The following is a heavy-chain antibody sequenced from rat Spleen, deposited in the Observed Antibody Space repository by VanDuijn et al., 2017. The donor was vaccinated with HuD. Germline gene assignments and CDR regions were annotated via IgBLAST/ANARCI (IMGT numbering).Heavy chain of an antibody. J-gene: IGHJ2*01. CDR2: IINTGDGT. CDR1: GFTFNKYW. CDR3: ERRTTVATDFDY. D-gene: IGHD1-8*01. Sequence: EVQLVESGGGLVQPGRSLKLSCEASGFTFNKYWMTWIRQAPGKGLEWIASIINTGDGTYYPDSVKGRFTIARDNAKNTLYLQLNSPTTEDTATYYCERRTTVATDFDYWGQGVMVTVSS. V-gene: IGHV5-31*01.